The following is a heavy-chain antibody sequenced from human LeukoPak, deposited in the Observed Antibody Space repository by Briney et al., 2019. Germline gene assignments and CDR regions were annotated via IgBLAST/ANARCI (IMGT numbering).Heavy chain of an antibody. CDR2: IYPGDSDT. Sequence: GESLKISCKGSGYSFTSYWIGWVRQMPGKGLEWMGIIYPGDSDTRYSPSFQGQVTISADKSISTAYLQWSSLKASDTAMYYCARQGPEVGAIAPFDCWGQGTLVTVSS. D-gene: IGHD1-26*01. CDR3: ARQGPEVGAIAPFDC. V-gene: IGHV5-51*01. CDR1: GYSFTSYW. J-gene: IGHJ4*02.